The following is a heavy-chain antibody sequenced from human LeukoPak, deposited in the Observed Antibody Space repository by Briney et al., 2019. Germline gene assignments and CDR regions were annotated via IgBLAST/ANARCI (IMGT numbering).Heavy chain of an antibody. CDR3: AKTCYRGTYSWFDP. CDR2: IYYSGST. D-gene: IGHD1-26*01. Sequence: SETLTLTCTVSGVSISSYYWSWIRQPPGKGLEWIGYIYYSGSTNYNPSLKSRVTISVDTSKNQFSLKLSSVTAADTAVYYCAKTCYRGTYSWFDPWGQGTVVTVSS. V-gene: IGHV4-59*01. CDR1: GVSISSYY. J-gene: IGHJ5*02.